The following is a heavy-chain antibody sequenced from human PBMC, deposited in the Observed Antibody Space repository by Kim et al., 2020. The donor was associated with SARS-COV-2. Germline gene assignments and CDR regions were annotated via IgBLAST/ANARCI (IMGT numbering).Heavy chain of an antibody. CDR2: ISYDGSNK. D-gene: IGHD3-9*01. J-gene: IGHJ6*02. CDR3: ARGALDYDILTGYYTGGNYYYYSAMDV. Sequence: GGSLRLSCAASGFTFSSYAMHWVRQAPGKGLEWVAVISYDGSNKYYADSVKGRFTISRDNSKNTLYLQMNSLRAEDTAVYYCARGALDYDILTGYYTGGNYYYYSAMDVWGQGTTVTVSS. CDR1: GFTFSSYA. V-gene: IGHV3-30-3*01.